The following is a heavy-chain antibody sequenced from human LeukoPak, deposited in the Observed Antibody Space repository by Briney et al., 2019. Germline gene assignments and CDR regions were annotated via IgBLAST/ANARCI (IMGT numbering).Heavy chain of an antibody. D-gene: IGHD3-10*01. CDR3: ARGGVLLWSGELSHYYFDY. J-gene: IGHJ4*02. V-gene: IGHV3-30*04. CDR2: ISYDGSNK. Sequence: GRSLRLSCAASGFTFSSYAMHWVRQAPGKGLEWVAVISYDGSNKYYADSVKGRFTISRDNSKNTLYLQMNSLRAEDTAVYYCARGGVLLWSGELSHYYFDYWGQGTLVTVSS. CDR1: GFTFSSYA.